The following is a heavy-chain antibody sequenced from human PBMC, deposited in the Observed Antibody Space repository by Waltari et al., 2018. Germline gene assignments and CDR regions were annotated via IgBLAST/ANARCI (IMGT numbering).Heavy chain of an antibody. CDR2: TSAAGDDT. D-gene: IGHD5-18*01. Sequence: EVQLLESGGALIEPGGSLRLSCVGSGFSFSYYAMTWIRQAPGKGQGWVSGTSAAGDDTYYADSVKGRFTISRDNSKNTLYVEVAGLRAEDTAVYYCAKGSGYSYGYPEYWGQGTLVAVSS. CDR1: GFSFSYYA. CDR3: AKGSGYSYGYPEY. V-gene: IGHV3-23*01. J-gene: IGHJ4*02.